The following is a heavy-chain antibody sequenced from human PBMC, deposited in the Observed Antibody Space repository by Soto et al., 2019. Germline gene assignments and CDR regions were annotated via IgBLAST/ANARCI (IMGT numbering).Heavy chain of an antibody. J-gene: IGHJ4*02. CDR1: GYTFTSYG. V-gene: IGHV1-18*04. Sequence: ASVKVSCKASGYTFTSYGISWVRQAPGQGLEWMGWISTYSTNTNYAPKFQGRLLLTADTSTTTAHMELRSLRPDDTAVYYCARWAGRVRDYGGPFDYWGQGSLVTVSS. CDR3: ARWAGRVRDYGGPFDY. CDR2: ISTYSTNT. D-gene: IGHD4-17*01.